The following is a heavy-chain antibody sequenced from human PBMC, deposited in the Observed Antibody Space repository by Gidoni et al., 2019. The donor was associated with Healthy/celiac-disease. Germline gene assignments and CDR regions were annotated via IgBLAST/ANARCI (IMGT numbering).Heavy chain of an antibody. CDR2: ISGGGST. CDR3: ARSGNGVVVAADDAFDI. Sequence: EVQLVESGGGLVQPGGSLRLSCAASGFTVSSNYMSWVRQAPGKGLEWVSVISGGGSTYYADSVKGRFTISRDNSKNTRYLQMNSLRAEDTAVYYCARSGNGVVVAADDAFDIWGQGTMVTVSS. J-gene: IGHJ3*02. CDR1: GFTVSSNY. V-gene: IGHV3-66*01. D-gene: IGHD2-15*01.